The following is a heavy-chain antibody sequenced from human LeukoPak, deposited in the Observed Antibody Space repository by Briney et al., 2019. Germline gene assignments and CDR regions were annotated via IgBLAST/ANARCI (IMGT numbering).Heavy chain of an antibody. CDR2: IYTTGST. J-gene: IGHJ4*02. D-gene: IGHD3-16*01. CDR1: GGSISSGSYY. V-gene: IGHV4-61*02. CDR3: ARDNPFKYDYVN. Sequence: SETLSLTCTVSGGSISSGSYYWSWIRQPAGKGLEWIGRIYTTGSTNYSPSLKSRVTISADTSKNQFSLKLSSVTAADTAVYYCARDNPFKYDYVNWGQGTLVTVSS.